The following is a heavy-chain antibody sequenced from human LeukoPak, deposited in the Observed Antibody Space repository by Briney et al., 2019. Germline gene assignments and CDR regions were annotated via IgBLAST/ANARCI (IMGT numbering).Heavy chain of an antibody. J-gene: IGHJ6*02. Sequence: GGSLRLSCAASGFTFSDYYMSWIRQAPGKGLEWVSYISLSSTYTNYADSVKGRFTISRDNSKNSLYLQMSSLRAEDTAVYYCARARSEGFDCSSTCCPYYYSGMDVWGQGTTVTVSS. V-gene: IGHV3-11*06. D-gene: IGHD2-2*01. CDR2: ISLSSTYT. CDR1: GFTFSDYY. CDR3: ARARSEGFDCSSTCCPYYYSGMDV.